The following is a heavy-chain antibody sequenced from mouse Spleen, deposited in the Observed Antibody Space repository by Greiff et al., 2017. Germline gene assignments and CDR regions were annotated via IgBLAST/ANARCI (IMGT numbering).Heavy chain of an antibody. CDR2: ISSGSSTI. CDR3: ARSSAYYFDY. CDR1: GFTFSSFG. D-gene: IGHD6-1*01. V-gene: IGHV5-17*02. Sequence: VQLQQSGGGLVQPGGSRKLSCAASGFTFSSFGMHWVRQAPEKGLEWVAYISSGSSTIYYADTVKGRFTISRDNPKNTLFLQMTSLRSEDTAMYYCARSSAYYFDYWGQGTTLTVSS. J-gene: IGHJ2*01.